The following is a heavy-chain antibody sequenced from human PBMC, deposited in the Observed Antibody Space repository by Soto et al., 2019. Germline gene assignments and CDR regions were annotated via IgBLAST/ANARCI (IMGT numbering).Heavy chain of an antibody. D-gene: IGHD6-6*01. V-gene: IGHV4-34*01. J-gene: IGHJ4*02. CDR2: INPSGGT. CDR3: ARVLAARASRDFDY. CDR1: GGSFSTDY. Sequence: QVQLQQWGAGLLKPSETLSLTCAVYGGSFSTDYWSWIRQPPGKGLEWIGEINPSGGTNYNPSLKSRVPISVATSKNQCSLKLSSVTAADTAVYYCARVLAARASRDFDYWGQGTLVTGSS.